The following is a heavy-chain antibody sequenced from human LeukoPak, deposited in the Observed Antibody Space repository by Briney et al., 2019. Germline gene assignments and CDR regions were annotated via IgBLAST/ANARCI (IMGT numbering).Heavy chain of an antibody. CDR1: GVSISSYY. Sequence: SETLSLTCTVSGVSISSYYWSWIRQPPGKGLEWIGYIYYSGSTNYDPSLKSRVTISVDTSKNQFSLKVSSVTAADTAVYYCARGSSWSYYFDYWGQGTLVTVSS. D-gene: IGHD6-13*01. CDR2: IYYSGST. J-gene: IGHJ4*02. V-gene: IGHV4-59*08. CDR3: ARGSSWSYYFDY.